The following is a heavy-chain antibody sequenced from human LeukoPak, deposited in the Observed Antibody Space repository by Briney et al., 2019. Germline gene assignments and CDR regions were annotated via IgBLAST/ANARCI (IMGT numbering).Heavy chain of an antibody. CDR1: GFTFDDFA. J-gene: IGHJ4*02. V-gene: IGHV3-23*01. Sequence: PGGSLRLSCAASGFTFDDFAMSWVRQAPGKGLEWVSGFIGGESSTNYADSVKGRFTISTDKSKNTLYLQMNSLRAEDTALYYCAKEFFSTGWNIDYWGQGTLVTVSS. CDR3: AKEFFSTGWNIDY. CDR2: FIGGESST. D-gene: IGHD6-19*01.